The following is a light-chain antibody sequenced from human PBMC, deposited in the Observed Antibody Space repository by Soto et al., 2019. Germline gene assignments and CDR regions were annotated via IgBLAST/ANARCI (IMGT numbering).Light chain of an antibody. CDR3: QQRSNWPSLT. Sequence: DIGSTQSPCTLSLSPGERATLSCRASQSVGSYLAWYQHKPGQAPRLLISDASNRATGIPARFSGSGSETDFTLTISSLEPEDSAVYYCQQRSNWPSLTFGGGTKVDI. V-gene: IGKV3-11*01. CDR2: DAS. CDR1: QSVGSY. J-gene: IGKJ4*01.